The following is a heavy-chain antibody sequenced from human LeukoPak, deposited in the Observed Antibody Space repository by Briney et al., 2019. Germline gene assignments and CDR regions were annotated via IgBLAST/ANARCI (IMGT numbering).Heavy chain of an antibody. J-gene: IGHJ5*02. V-gene: IGHV4-39*06. CDR2: IYYSGST. D-gene: IGHD2-2*01. Sequence: SETLSLTCTVSGGSVSSSSYYWGWLRQPPGKGLEWIGSIYYSGSTYYNPSLKSRVTISVDTSKNQFPLKLSSVTAADTAVYYCANVGYCSSTSCSVPFDPWGQGTLVTVSS. CDR1: GGSVSSSSYY. CDR3: ANVGYCSSTSCSVPFDP.